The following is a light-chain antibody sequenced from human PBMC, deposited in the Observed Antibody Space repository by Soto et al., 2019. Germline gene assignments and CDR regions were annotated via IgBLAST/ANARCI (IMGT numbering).Light chain of an antibody. CDR3: QQYNSNPRT. J-gene: IGKJ2*01. CDR1: QYISTW. Sequence: DIQMTQSPSTLSASVGDRVTITCRASQYISTWLAWYQQKPGKAPKLLIYDASTLESGVPSRFSGSGSGTEFTLTISSLQPDDFATYYCQQYNSNPRTFGQGTKLEIK. V-gene: IGKV1-5*01. CDR2: DAS.